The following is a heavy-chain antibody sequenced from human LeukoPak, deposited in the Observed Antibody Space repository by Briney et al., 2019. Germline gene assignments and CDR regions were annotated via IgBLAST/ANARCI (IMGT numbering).Heavy chain of an antibody. Sequence: PGGSLRLSCAASGFTFSTYSMNWVRQAPGKGLEWVSSISSGNRYIYYADSVKGRFTISRDNAQNSLYLQMNSLRAEDTAVYYCARDWSGSSVWYSGNDCWGQGTLVTVSS. V-gene: IGHV3-21*01. CDR2: ISSGNRYI. CDR3: ARDWSGSSVWYSGNDC. J-gene: IGHJ4*02. CDR1: GFTFSTYS. D-gene: IGHD6-19*01.